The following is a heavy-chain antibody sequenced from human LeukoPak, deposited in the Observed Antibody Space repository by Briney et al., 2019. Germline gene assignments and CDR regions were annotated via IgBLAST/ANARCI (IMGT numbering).Heavy chain of an antibody. J-gene: IGHJ4*02. Sequence: GGSLRLSCAASGFTFSSYWMSWVRQAPGKRLEWVANIKQDGSEKYYVDSVKGRFTISRDNAKNSLYLQMNSLRAEDTAVYYCATEDYYDSSGYYFDYWGQGTLVTVSS. CDR3: ATEDYYDSSGYYFDY. D-gene: IGHD3-22*01. CDR1: GFTFSSYW. V-gene: IGHV3-7*01. CDR2: IKQDGSEK.